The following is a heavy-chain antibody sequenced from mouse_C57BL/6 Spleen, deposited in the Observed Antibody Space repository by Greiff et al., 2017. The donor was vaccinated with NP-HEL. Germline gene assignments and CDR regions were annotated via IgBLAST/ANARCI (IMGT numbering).Heavy chain of an antibody. V-gene: IGHV5-16*01. CDR3: ARVGGYYDFDY. D-gene: IGHD2-3*01. CDR1: GFTFSDYY. J-gene: IGHJ2*01. Sequence: EVMLVESEGGLVQPGSSMKLSCTASGFTFSDYYMAWVRQVPEKGLEWVANINYDGSSTYYLDSLKSRFIISRDNAKNILYLQMSSLKSEDTATYYCARVGGYYDFDYWGQGTTLTVSS. CDR2: INYDGSST.